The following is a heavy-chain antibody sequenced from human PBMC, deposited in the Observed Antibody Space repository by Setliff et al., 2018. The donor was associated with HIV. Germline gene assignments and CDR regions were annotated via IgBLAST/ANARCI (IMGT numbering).Heavy chain of an antibody. CDR2: VYYSGTT. V-gene: IGHV4-59*01. Sequence: LSETLSLTCSVSAFTMSSYYWSFFRQPPGGGVEWIGCVYYSGTTNYSPSLKSRVTISIDTSKNQFSLRLSSVTAADTAMYYCARGPKLTARREGVFDTWGRGTMVTVS. CDR1: AFTMSSYY. CDR3: ARGPKLTARREGVFDT. D-gene: IGHD2-21*02. J-gene: IGHJ3*02.